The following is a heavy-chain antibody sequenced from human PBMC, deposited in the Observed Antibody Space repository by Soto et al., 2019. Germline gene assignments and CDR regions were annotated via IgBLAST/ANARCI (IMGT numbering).Heavy chain of an antibody. V-gene: IGHV3-30*18. CDR1: GFTFSNYG. D-gene: IGHD4-17*01. CDR2: ISYDGSNK. CDR3: AKILQLGDYAFYYYGMDV. J-gene: IGHJ6*02. Sequence: QVQLVESGGGVVQPGRSLRLSCAAPGFTFSNYGMHWVRQAPGKGLEWVAVISYDGSNKYYADSVKGRFTISRDNSKNTXHLQMNSLRAEDTAVYYCAKILQLGDYAFYYYGMDVWGQGTTVTVSS.